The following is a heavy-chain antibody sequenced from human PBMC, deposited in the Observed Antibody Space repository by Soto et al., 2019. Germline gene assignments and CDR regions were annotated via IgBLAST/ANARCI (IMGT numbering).Heavy chain of an antibody. CDR2: INAGNGNT. D-gene: IGHD4-17*01. CDR3: ANPQDYEEYFQH. J-gene: IGHJ1*01. Sequence: GASLKFSCRASGYTFTGYYIYWVRQAPGQRLEWMGWINAGNGNTKYSQKFQGRVTITRDTSASTAYMELSSLRSEDTAVYYCANPQDYEEYFQHWGQGTLVTVSS. CDR1: GYTFTGYY. V-gene: IGHV1-3*01.